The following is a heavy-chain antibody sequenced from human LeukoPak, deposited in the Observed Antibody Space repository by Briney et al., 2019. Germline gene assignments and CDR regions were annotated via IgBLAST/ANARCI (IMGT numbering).Heavy chain of an antibody. CDR2: ISGSGGST. J-gene: IGHJ4*02. Sequence: PGGSLRLSCAASGFTYISYAMSWVRQAPGERLEWVSGISGSGGSTYYADSVKGRFTISRDNSKNTLYLQMNSLRAEDTAVYYCAKALRAYYFDYWGQGTLVTVSS. V-gene: IGHV3-23*01. CDR1: GFTYISYA. CDR3: AKALRAYYFDY.